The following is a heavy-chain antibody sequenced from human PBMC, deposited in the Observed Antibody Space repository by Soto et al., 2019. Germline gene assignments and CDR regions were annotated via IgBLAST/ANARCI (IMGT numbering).Heavy chain of an antibody. V-gene: IGHV2-5*02. Sequence: GSGPTLVNPTQTLTLTCTFSGFSLSTSGVGVGWIRQPPGKALEWLALIYWDDDKRYSPSLKSRLTITKDTSKNQVVLTMTNMDPVDTATYYCAHSITGTTSPAIRLYVMAVWGQGTSVTVSS. CDR3: AHSITGTTSPAIRLYVMAV. CDR1: GFSLSTSGVG. D-gene: IGHD1-7*01. CDR2: IYWDDDK. J-gene: IGHJ6*02.